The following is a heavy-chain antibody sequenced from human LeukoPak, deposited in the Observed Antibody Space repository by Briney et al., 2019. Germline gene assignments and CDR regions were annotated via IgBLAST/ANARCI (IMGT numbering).Heavy chain of an antibody. J-gene: IGHJ3*02. CDR3: ARDKYYDSSAAGDGGAFDI. CDR1: GGTFSSYA. V-gene: IGHV1-69*06. Sequence: SVKVSCKASGGTFSSYAISWVRQAPGQGLEWMGGIIPIFGTANYAQKFQGRVTITADKSTSTAYMELSSLRSEDTAVYYCARDKYYDSSAAGDGGAFDIWGQGTMVTVSS. D-gene: IGHD3-22*01. CDR2: IIPIFGTA.